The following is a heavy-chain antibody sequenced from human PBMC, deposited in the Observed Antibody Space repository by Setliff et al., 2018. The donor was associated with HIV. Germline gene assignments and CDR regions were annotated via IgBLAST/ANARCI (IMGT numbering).Heavy chain of an antibody. J-gene: IGHJ5*02. D-gene: IGHD2-8*01. CDR3: ARDAPTVYANGWFDP. CDR2: ICYSATT. V-gene: IGHV4-38-2*02. CDR1: GYSISSGYY. Sequence: SETLSLTCDVSGYSISSGYYWGWIRQPPGKGLEWIGTICYSATTNYNPSLKNRVAISVDTSKNQFSLKLTSVTPADTAVYYCARDAPTVYANGWFDPWGQGTLVTVSS.